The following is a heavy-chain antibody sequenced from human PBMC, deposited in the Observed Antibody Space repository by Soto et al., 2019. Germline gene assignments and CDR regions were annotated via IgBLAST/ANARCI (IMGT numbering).Heavy chain of an antibody. D-gene: IGHD3-22*01. Sequence: SLRLSCAASGFTFNNYGMHWVRQAPGKGLEWVAVIWYDGSHESYADSVKGRFTISRDNSKNTLYLQMNSLRAEDTAVYYCARDRYFYDSRAYKCVDWYFDLWGRGTLVTVSS. V-gene: IGHV3-33*01. CDR2: IWYDGSHE. CDR3: ARDRYFYDSRAYKCVDWYFDL. CDR1: GFTFNNYG. J-gene: IGHJ2*01.